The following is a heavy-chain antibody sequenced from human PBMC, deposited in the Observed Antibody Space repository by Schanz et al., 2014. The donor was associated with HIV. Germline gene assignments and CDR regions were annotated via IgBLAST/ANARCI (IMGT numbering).Heavy chain of an antibody. CDR3: ARGDGGYWYYFDY. CDR2: VSYDGSNK. V-gene: IGHV3-33*05. Sequence: QVQLVESGGGVVQPGRSLRLSCAASGFTFSNYGMHWVRQAPGKGLEWVAVVSYDGSNKYYADSVKGRFTISRDNSKNTLYLQMNSLRAEDTAVYYCARGDGGYWYYFDYWGQGTLVTVSS. D-gene: IGHD5-12*01. CDR1: GFTFSNYG. J-gene: IGHJ4*02.